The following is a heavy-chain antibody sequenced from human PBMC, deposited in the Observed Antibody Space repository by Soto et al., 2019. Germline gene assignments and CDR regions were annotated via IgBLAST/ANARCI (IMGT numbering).Heavy chain of an antibody. CDR3: ARIDCTGGSCRPYSYYDMDV. J-gene: IGHJ6*02. CDR1: GFTFNTYG. CDR2: IWYDGSYK. D-gene: IGHD2-15*01. V-gene: IGHV3-33*01. Sequence: LRLSCAASGFTFNTYGMHWVRQAPGKGLEWVAVIWYDGSYKYYADSVKGRFTISRDNSKNTMYLQMNSLRVEDTAVYFCARIDCTGGSCRPYSYYDMDVWGQGTTVTGSS.